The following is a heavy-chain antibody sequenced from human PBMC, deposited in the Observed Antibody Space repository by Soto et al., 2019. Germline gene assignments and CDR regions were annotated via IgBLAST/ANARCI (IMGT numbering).Heavy chain of an antibody. CDR1: GYTFTSYA. J-gene: IGHJ6*02. Sequence: ASVKVSCKASGYTFTSYAMHWVRQAPGQRLEWMGWINAGNGNTKYSQKFQGRVTITRDTSASTAYMELSSLRSEDTAVYYCAREQLRFLEWLPTPMDVWGQGTTVTVSS. V-gene: IGHV1-3*01. CDR3: AREQLRFLEWLPTPMDV. CDR2: INAGNGNT. D-gene: IGHD3-3*01.